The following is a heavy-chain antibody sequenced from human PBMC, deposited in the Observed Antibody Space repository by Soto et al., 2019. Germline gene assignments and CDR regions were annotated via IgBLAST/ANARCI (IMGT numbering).Heavy chain of an antibody. Sequence: QLQLQESGSGLVKPSQTLSLTCAVSGGSISSGGYSWSWIRQPPGKGLEWIGYIYHSGSTNYNTSLKSRLTILVDRSKNHFSLKLSSVTAADTTMYYCARGEVVALGYWGQGTLVTVSS. CDR2: IYHSGST. V-gene: IGHV4-30-2*01. CDR1: GGSISSGGYS. CDR3: ARGEVVALGY. J-gene: IGHJ4*02. D-gene: IGHD2-15*01.